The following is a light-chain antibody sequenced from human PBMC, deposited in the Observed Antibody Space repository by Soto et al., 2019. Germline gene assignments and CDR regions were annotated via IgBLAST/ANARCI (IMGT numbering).Light chain of an antibody. J-gene: IGKJ2*01. Sequence: EIVMTQSPATLSVSPGERATLSCRASQSVSSNLAWYQQKPAQAPRLLIYGASTRATGIPTRFSGSGSGTEYTLTISSLQSEDFAVYYCQQHNNWPPYTFGQGTNLEIK. CDR2: GAS. V-gene: IGKV3D-15*01. CDR1: QSVSSN. CDR3: QQHNNWPPYT.